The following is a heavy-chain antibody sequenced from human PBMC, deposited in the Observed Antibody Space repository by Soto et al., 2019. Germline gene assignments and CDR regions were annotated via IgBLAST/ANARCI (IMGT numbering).Heavy chain of an antibody. CDR3: AREDILAALYYYYGMDV. CDR1: GFTFSSYC. J-gene: IGHJ6*02. CDR2: INSDGSST. V-gene: IGHV3-74*01. D-gene: IGHD3-9*01. Sequence: GSLRLSCAASGFTFSSYCMHWVRQAPGKGLVWVSRINSDGSSTSYADSVKGRFTISRDNAKNTLYLQMNSLRAEDTAVYYCAREDILAALYYYYGMDVWGQGTTVTVSS.